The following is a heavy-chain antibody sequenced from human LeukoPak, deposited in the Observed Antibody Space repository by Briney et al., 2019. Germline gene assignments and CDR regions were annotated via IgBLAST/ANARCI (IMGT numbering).Heavy chain of an antibody. J-gene: IGHJ5*01. Sequence: GGSLILSCAASGFTFSSYWMHWVRQAPGKGLVWVSRINSDGSGTIYADSVRGRFTISRDNAKNTLYLQVNSLRAEDTAVYYCARTEGTVAYDSWGQGTLVTVSS. CDR2: INSDGSGT. CDR1: GFTFSSYW. CDR3: ARTEGTVAYDS. V-gene: IGHV3-74*01. D-gene: IGHD4-23*01.